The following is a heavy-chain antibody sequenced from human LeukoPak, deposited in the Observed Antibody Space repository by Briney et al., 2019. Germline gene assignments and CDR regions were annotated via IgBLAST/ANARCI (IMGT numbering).Heavy chain of an antibody. J-gene: IGHJ4*02. V-gene: IGHV5-51*01. CDR3: ARQEITFGGVIVLFDY. D-gene: IGHD3-16*02. CDR1: GYSFTSYW. CDR2: IYPGDSDT. Sequence: KPGESLKISCKGSGYSFTSYWIGWVRQMPGKGLEWMGIIYPGDSDTRYSPSFQGQVPISTDKSISTAYLQWSSLEASDTAMYYCARQEITFGGVIVLFDYWGQGTLVTVSS.